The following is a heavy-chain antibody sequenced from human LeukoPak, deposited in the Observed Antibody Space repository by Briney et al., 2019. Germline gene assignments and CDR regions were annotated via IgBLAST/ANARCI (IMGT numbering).Heavy chain of an antibody. V-gene: IGHV4-30-2*01. Sequence: SETLSLTCAVSGGSISSGGYSWSWIQQPPGTGLEWIGYIYHSGSTYYNPSLKSRVTISVDRSKNQFSLKLSSVTAADTAVYYCARGGDTYGQFDPWGQGTLVTVSS. CDR1: GGSISSGGYS. CDR2: IYHSGST. CDR3: ARGGDTYGQFDP. J-gene: IGHJ5*02. D-gene: IGHD2-21*02.